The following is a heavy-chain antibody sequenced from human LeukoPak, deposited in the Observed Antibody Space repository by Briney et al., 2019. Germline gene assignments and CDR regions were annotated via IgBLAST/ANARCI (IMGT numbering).Heavy chain of an antibody. J-gene: IGHJ4*02. CDR3: ARSRSGSVAGTSDY. CDR1: GFTFSRYA. V-gene: IGHV3-23*01. Sequence: GGSLRLSCAASGFTFSRYAMSWVRQAPGKGLEWVSSVSTDGDTYYTDSVKGRFTISRDVSRNTLFLQMISLRAEDTALYYCARSRSGSVAGTSDYWGQETLVIVSS. CDR2: VSTDGDT. D-gene: IGHD6-19*01.